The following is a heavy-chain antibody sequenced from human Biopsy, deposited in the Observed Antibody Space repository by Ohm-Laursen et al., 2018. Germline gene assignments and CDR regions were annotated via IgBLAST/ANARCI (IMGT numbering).Heavy chain of an antibody. J-gene: IGHJ4*02. D-gene: IGHD3-10*01. V-gene: IGHV4-4*07. CDR1: AGSINDYF. CDR2: VFRNEAT. Sequence: GTLSLTCTVSAGSINDYFWSWVRQPAGKGLEWIGRVFRNEATNYNPSLKGRVTMSIDRSKSQFSLTLRSVTAADTAVYYCTNSLGGAYWGPGILVTVSS. CDR3: TNSLGGAY.